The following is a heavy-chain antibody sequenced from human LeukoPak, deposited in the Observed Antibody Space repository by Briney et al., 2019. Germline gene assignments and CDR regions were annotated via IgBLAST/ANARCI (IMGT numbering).Heavy chain of an antibody. J-gene: IGHJ4*02. CDR1: GYTLTELS. D-gene: IGHD3-3*01. CDR3: ATVPMYYDFRSGYKSADY. CDR2: FDPEDGET. V-gene: IGHV1-24*01. Sequence: ASVKVSCKVSGYTLTELSMHWVRQAPGKGVEWMGGFDPEDGETIYAQKFQGRVTMTEDTSTDTAYMELSSLRSEDTAVYYCATVPMYYDFRSGYKSADYWGQGTLVTVSS.